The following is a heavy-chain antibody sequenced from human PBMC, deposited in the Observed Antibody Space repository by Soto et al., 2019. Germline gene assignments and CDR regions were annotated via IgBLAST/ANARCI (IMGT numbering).Heavy chain of an antibody. CDR1: GGSISSYY. V-gene: IGHV4-4*07. CDR2: IYTSGST. Sequence: SETLSLTCTVSGGSISSYYWSWIRQPAGKGLEWIGRIYTSGSTNYNPSLKSRVTMSVDTSKNQFSLKLSSVATADTAVYYCARGGYYDSSGYYFFDYWGQGTLVTVSS. CDR3: ARGGYYDSSGYYFFDY. D-gene: IGHD3-22*01. J-gene: IGHJ4*02.